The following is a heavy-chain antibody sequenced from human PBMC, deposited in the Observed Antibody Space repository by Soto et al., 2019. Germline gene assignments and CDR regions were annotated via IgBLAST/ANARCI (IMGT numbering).Heavy chain of an antibody. CDR2: TYYRSKWFN. CDR3: AREGRLAAFIFHDWFDP. D-gene: IGHD3-3*02. CDR1: GDSVSNNSAA. V-gene: IGHV6-1*01. J-gene: IGHJ5*02. Sequence: QVQLQQSGPGLVKPSQTLSLTCAISGDSVSNNSAAWNWIRQSPSRGLEWLGRTYYRSKWFNNYALSVKGRITINPDTSKNQFPLPLSSVTPEETAVYYCAREGRLAAFIFHDWFDPWGQGTLVTVSS.